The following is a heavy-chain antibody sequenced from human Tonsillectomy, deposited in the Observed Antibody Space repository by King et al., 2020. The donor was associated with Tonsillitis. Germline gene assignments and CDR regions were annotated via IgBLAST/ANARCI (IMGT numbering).Heavy chain of an antibody. CDR2: IFYTGST. J-gene: IGHJ4*02. CDR3: ARDQGANYYFDY. Sequence: VQLQESGPGLVKPSETLSLTCIVSGDFISSYYWSLIRQPPGKGLEWIGYIFYTGSTNYNPSLKSRVTISVDTSKNQFSLKLKSVTAADTYVYYCARDQGANYYFDYWGQGTLVTVSS. D-gene: IGHD4/OR15-4a*01. V-gene: IGHV4-59*01. CDR1: GDFISSYY.